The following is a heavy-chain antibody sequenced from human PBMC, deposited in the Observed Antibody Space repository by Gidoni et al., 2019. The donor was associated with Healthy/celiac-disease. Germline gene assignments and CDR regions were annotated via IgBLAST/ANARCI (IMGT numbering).Heavy chain of an antibody. D-gene: IGHD1-26*01. V-gene: IGHV4-39*01. CDR2: IYYSGST. Sequence: QLQLQESGPGLLKPSETLSLTCTVSGGCSIRSSSYYWGWIRQPPGKGLEWIGSIYYSGSTYYNPSLKSRVTISVDTSKNQFSLKLSSVTAADTAVYYCASHASSGHHDAFDIWGQGTMVTVSS. J-gene: IGHJ3*02. CDR3: ASHASSGHHDAFDI. CDR1: GGCSIRSSSYY.